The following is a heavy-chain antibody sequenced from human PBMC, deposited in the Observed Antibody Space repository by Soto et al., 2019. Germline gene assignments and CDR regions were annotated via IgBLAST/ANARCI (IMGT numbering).Heavy chain of an antibody. J-gene: IGHJ4*02. CDR3: AKELGGYSYGYELDH. CDR2: ISWNSGIR. Sequence: EVQLVDSGGGLVQPGRSLRLSCAASGFTFDIYAMHWVRQAPGNGLEWVSSISWNSGIRGYADSVKGRFTISRDNAKNSLYLQMDSLRTEDTAFYYCAKELGGYSYGYELDHWGQGTLVAVSS. CDR1: GFTFDIYA. V-gene: IGHV3-9*01. D-gene: IGHD5-18*01.